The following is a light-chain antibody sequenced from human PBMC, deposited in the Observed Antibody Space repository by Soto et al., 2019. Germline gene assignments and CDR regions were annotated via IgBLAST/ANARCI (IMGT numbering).Light chain of an antibody. CDR3: QRKSSTRT. V-gene: IGKV3-20*01. Sequence: DIEMTQSPCTLSASPGDRATLSCRASQSVSSSYLAGYQQKPGQAPRLLIKSASSRATGIPDRFSGSESGTDFPLTISRREPIDFAVYYGQRKSSTRTFGQGTKWIS. CDR2: SAS. CDR1: QSVSSSY. J-gene: IGKJ1*01.